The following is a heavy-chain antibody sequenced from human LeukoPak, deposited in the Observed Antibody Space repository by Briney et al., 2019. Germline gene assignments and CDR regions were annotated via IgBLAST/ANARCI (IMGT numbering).Heavy chain of an antibody. V-gene: IGHV4-34*01. CDR1: GGSFSGYY. Sequence: PSETLSLTCAVYGGSFSGYYWSWIRQPPGKGLEWIGEINHSESTYYNPSLKSRVTISVDRSKNQFSLKLSSVTAADTAVYYCARGGTAAAGLYYFDYWGQGTLVTVSS. CDR2: INHSEST. J-gene: IGHJ4*02. CDR3: ARGGTAAAGLYYFDY. D-gene: IGHD6-13*01.